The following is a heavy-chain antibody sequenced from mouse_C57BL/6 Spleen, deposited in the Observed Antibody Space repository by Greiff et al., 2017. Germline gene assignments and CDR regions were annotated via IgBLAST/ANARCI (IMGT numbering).Heavy chain of an antibody. V-gene: IGHV1-15*01. D-gene: IGHD4-1*01. CDR2: IDPETGGT. Sequence: VKLQESGAELVRPGASVTLSCKASGYTFTDYEMHWVKQTPVHGLEWIGAIDPETGGTAYNQKFKGKAILTADKSSSTAYMELRSLTSEDSAVYYCTRSELGQGAWFAYWGQGTLVTVSA. CDR3: TRSELGQGAWFAY. J-gene: IGHJ3*01. CDR1: GYTFTDYE.